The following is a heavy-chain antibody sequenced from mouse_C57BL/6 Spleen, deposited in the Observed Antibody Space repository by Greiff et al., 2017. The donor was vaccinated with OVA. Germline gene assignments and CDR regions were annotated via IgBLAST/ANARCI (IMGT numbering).Heavy chain of an antibody. CDR2: ISSGGDYI. CDR3: TRVCDYDVSYAMDY. V-gene: IGHV5-9-1*02. CDR1: GFTFSSYA. J-gene: IGHJ4*01. D-gene: IGHD2-4*01. Sequence: EVKLMESGEGLVKPGGSLKLSCAASGFTFSSYAMSWVRQTPEKRLEWVAYISSGGDYIYYADTVKGRFTISRDNARNTLYLQMSSLKSEDTAMYYCTRVCDYDVSYAMDYWGQGTSVTVTS.